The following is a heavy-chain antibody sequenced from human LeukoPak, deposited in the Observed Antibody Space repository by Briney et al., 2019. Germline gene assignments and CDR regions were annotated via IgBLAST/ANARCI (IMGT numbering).Heavy chain of an antibody. CDR2: MNPNSGNT. D-gene: IGHD3-9*01. Sequence: ASVKVSCKSSDDTFASYDINWVRQATGQGLEWMGWMNPNSGNTGYAQKFQGRVTMTRNTSISTAYMELSSLRSEDTAVYYCARGYFGTSYYDILTGYADYWGQGTLVTVSS. CDR3: ARGYFGTSYYDILTGYADY. V-gene: IGHV1-8*01. CDR1: DDTFASYD. J-gene: IGHJ4*02.